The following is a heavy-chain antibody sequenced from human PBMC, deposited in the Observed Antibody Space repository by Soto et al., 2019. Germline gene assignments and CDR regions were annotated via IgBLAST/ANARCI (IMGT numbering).Heavy chain of an antibody. V-gene: IGHV4-30-4*01. J-gene: IGHJ4*02. CDR3: ARDKITGLFDY. D-gene: IGHD2-8*02. CDR2: IHNSGSP. CDR1: GGSISSGDYY. Sequence: SETLSLTCTVSGGSISSGDYYWSWIRQSPGKGLEWIGHIHNSGSPYNNPSLKSRVTISADTSMNQFSLALTSVTAADTAMYYCARDKITGLFDYWGQGTLVTVSS.